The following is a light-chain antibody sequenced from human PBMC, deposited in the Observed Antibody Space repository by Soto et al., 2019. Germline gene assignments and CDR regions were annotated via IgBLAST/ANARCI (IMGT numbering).Light chain of an antibody. Sequence: DIQMTQSPSTLSGSVGDRVTITCRASQTISSWLAWYQQKPGKAPKLLIYKASTLQSGVPSRFSGSGSGTEFTLTISSLQPDDFATYYCQHYNSYSEAFGQGTKGELK. CDR2: KAS. CDR3: QHYNSYSEA. J-gene: IGKJ1*01. CDR1: QTISSW. V-gene: IGKV1-5*03.